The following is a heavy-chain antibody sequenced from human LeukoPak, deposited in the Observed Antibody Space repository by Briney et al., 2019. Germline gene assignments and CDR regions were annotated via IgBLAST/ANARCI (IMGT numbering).Heavy chain of an antibody. D-gene: IGHD5-18*01. J-gene: IGHJ5*02. CDR1: GYTFTSYG. CDR3: AREKSRGYSYGRTNWFDP. CDR2: SSAYNGNT. V-gene: IGHV1-18*04. Sequence: ASVKVSCKASGYTFTSYGISWVRQAPGQGLEWMGWSSAYNGNTNYAQKLQGRGTMTTDTSTSTAYMEMRSLRSDDTAVYYCAREKSRGYSYGRTNWFDPWGQGNLVTVSS.